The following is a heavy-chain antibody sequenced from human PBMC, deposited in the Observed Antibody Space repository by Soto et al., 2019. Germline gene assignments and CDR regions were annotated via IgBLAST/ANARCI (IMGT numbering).Heavy chain of an antibody. CDR2: ISYDGSSK. CDR3: ARTEGVVGVRSRWVDP. CDR1: GLTFSSYA. V-gene: IGHV3-30-3*01. Sequence: QAQLVESGGGVVQPGRSVRLSCAASGLTFSSYAMNWVRRAPGKGLEWVAVISYDGSSKYYADPVKGRFTISRDNYKNTLYLQMNSLRVEDTAAYYCARTEGVVGVRSRWVDPWGQGTLVTVSS. J-gene: IGHJ5*02. D-gene: IGHD1-26*01.